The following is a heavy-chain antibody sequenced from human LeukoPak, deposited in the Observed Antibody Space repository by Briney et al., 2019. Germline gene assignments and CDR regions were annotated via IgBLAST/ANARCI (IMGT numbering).Heavy chain of an antibody. V-gene: IGHV3-21*01. D-gene: IGHD3-22*01. Sequence: GGSLRLSCAASGITFSRYSMNWVRQAPGKGLEWVSSISSSSSYIYYADSVKGRFTISRDNAKNSLYLQMNSLRAEDTAVYYCARAGVYYDSSGYDSLGYWGQGTLVTVSS. J-gene: IGHJ4*02. CDR1: GITFSRYS. CDR3: ARAGVYYDSSGYDSLGY. CDR2: ISSSSSYI.